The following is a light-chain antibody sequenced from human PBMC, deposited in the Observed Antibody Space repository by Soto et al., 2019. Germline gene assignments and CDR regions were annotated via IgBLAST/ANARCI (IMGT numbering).Light chain of an antibody. V-gene: IGLV2-14*01. CDR3: TSFTISSTWV. Sequence: QSALTQPASVSGSPGQSITISCTGTSSDIGGYNYVSWYQQHPGKAPKLMIYEVTSRPSGVSNRFSGSKSGNTASLTISGLQAEDAADYYCTSFTISSTWVFGGGTKLTVL. J-gene: IGLJ3*02. CDR1: SSDIGGYNY. CDR2: EVT.